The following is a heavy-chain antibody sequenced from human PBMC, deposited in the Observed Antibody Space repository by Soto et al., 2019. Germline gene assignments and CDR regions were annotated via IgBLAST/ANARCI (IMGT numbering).Heavy chain of an antibody. J-gene: IGHJ6*03. CDR3: ATVIAAPLGYYYYMDV. Sequence: ASVKVSCKVSGYTLTELSMHWVRQAPGKGLEWMGGFDPEDGETIYAQKFQGRVTMTEDTSTDTAYMELSSLRSEDTAVYYCATVIAAPLGYYYYMDVWGKGTTVTVSS. CDR2: FDPEDGET. V-gene: IGHV1-24*01. D-gene: IGHD2-15*01. CDR1: GYTLTELS.